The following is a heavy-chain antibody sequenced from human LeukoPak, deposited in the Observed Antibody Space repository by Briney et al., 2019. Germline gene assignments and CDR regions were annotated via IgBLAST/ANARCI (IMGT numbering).Heavy chain of an antibody. V-gene: IGHV7-4-1*02. CDR1: GYIFTAYG. D-gene: IGHD1-26*01. Sequence: ASVKVSCKASGYIFTAYGINWLRQAPGQGPEWMGWINTNTGSPTYAQGFTGRFVFSLDTSVSTAYLQISSLKAEDTAVYYCARVSAYYGPDHYYFDYWGQGTLVTVSS. J-gene: IGHJ4*02. CDR3: ARVSAYYGPDHYYFDY. CDR2: INTNTGSP.